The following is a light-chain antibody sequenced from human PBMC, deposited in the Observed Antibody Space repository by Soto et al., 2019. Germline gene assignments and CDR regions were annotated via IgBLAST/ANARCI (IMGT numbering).Light chain of an antibody. V-gene: IGKV2-28*01. CDR2: LGS. Sequence: DIVMTQSPLSLPVTPGEPASISCRSSQSLLHSIGYNYLDWYVQKPGQSPQLLIYLGSNRASGVPDMFSGSGSGTDFILKISRVEAEDVGVYYCMQALQTPPTFGQGTRLEIK. CDR1: QSLLHSIGYNY. CDR3: MQALQTPPT. J-gene: IGKJ5*01.